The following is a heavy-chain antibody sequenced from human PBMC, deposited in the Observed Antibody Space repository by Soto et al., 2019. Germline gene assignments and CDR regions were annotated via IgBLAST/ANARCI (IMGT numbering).Heavy chain of an antibody. V-gene: IGHV3-30-3*01. Sequence: QVQLGESGGGVVQPGRSLRLSCAASGFTFRNYAMHWVRQAPGKGLECVAVISYDGGNKFYRDYVKGRFTISRDNSKNILYLQINSLRYEDAAVYYCARVYREDIAVVIGVRPGEYGVDVWGQGTTVTVSS. CDR3: ARVYREDIAVVIGVRPGEYGVDV. D-gene: IGHD2-15*01. J-gene: IGHJ6*02. CDR1: GFTFRNYA. CDR2: ISYDGGNK.